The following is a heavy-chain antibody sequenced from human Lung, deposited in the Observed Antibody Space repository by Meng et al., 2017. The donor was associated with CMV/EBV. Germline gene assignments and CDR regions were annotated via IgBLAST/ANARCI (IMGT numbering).Heavy chain of an antibody. D-gene: IGHD1-1*01. Sequence: QVQLAQSGAEVKEPGASVTLSGKTSGYTFIDYHIHWVRQAPGQGLEWMGWISPYNGDTIYARDFQGWVTMTRDTSNRTLYMEVSRLRFDDTAVYYCARAIVKNGKRQFDYWGQGTLVTVSS. CDR3: ARAIVKNGKRQFDY. V-gene: IGHV1-2*04. J-gene: IGHJ4*02. CDR2: ISPYNGDT. CDR1: GYTFIDYH.